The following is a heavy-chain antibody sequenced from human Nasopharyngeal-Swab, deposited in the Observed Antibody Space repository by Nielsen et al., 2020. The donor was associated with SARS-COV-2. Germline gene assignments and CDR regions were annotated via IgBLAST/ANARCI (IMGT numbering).Heavy chain of an antibody. D-gene: IGHD2-15*01. CDR2: IYYSGST. V-gene: IGHV4-39*07. J-gene: IGHJ6*03. CDR3: ARLLIAANGHYMDV. Sequence: WIRQPPGKGLEWIGSIYYSGSTYYNPSLKSRVTISVDTSKNQFSLKLSSVTAADTAVYYCARLLIAANGHYMDVWGKGTTGTVSS.